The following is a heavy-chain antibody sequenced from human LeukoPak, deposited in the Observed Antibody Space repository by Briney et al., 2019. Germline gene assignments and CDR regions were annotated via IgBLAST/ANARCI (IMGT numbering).Heavy chain of an antibody. CDR3: ARLGELQKTVNWFDP. CDR1: GGTFSSYA. J-gene: IGHJ5*02. CDR2: IIPIFGTA. V-gene: IGHV1-69*13. D-gene: IGHD1-26*01. Sequence: SVKVSCKASGGTFSSYAISWVRQTPGQGLEWMGGIIPIFGTANYAQKFQGRVTITADESTSTAYMELSSLRSEDTAVYYCARLGELQKTVNWFDPWGQGTLVTVSS.